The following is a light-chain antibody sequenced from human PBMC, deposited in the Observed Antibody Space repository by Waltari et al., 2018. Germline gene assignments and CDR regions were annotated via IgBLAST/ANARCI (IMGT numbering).Light chain of an antibody. Sequence: DIQMTQSPSSLSASVGDRVSIPGRASQDIGNYLAWYQKKPGKAPKLLIYAASVLQAGVPSRFSGSGSGTDFTLTISSLQPEDAATYFCLKYVTAPPTFGQGTKVEIK. CDR1: QDIGNY. CDR2: AAS. V-gene: IGKV1-27*01. CDR3: LKYVTAPPT. J-gene: IGKJ1*01.